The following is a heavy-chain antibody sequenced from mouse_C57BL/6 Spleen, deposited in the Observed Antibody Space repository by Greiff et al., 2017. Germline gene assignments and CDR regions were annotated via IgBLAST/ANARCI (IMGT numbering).Heavy chain of an antibody. Sequence: VMLVESGPGLVQPSQSLSITCTVSGFSLTSYGVHWVRQPPGKGLEWLGVIWSGGSTDYNAAFISRLSISKDNSKSQVFFKMNSLQADDTAIYYCAKTSHYGSSSYWYFDVWGTGTTVTVSS. CDR2: IWSGGST. CDR3: AKTSHYGSSSYWYFDV. CDR1: GFSLTSYG. J-gene: IGHJ1*03. V-gene: IGHV2-4*01. D-gene: IGHD1-1*01.